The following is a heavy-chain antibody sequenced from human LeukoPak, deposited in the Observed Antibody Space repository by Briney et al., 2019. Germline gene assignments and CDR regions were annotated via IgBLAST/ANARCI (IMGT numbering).Heavy chain of an antibody. CDR3: ALVPGIAVAH. V-gene: IGHV3-30*14. CDR2: ISYDGSNK. J-gene: IGHJ4*02. D-gene: IGHD6-19*01. Sequence: AGGSLRLSCAASGFTFSSYAMHWVRQAPGKGLEWVAVISYDGSNKYYADSVKGRFTISRDNSKNTLYLQMNSLRAEDTAVYYCALVPGIAVAHWGQGTLVTVSS. CDR1: GFTFSSYA.